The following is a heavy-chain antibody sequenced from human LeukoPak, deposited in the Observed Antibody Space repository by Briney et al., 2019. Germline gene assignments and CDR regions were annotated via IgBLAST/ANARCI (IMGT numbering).Heavy chain of an antibody. CDR3: AKDQGGPITIFGAQSDY. J-gene: IGHJ4*02. Sequence: GGSLRLSCAASGFTFSSYSMNWVRQAPGKGLEWVSAISGSGGSTYYADSVKGRFTISRDNSKNTLYLQMNSLRAEDTAVYYCAKDQGGPITIFGAQSDYWGQGTLVTVSS. V-gene: IGHV3-23*01. D-gene: IGHD3-3*01. CDR2: ISGSGGST. CDR1: GFTFSSYS.